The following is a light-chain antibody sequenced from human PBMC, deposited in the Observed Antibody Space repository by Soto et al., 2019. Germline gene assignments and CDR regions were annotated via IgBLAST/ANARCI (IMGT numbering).Light chain of an antibody. CDR1: QSVSSN. CDR2: DAS. V-gene: IGKV3-15*01. CDR3: QQYIKWPIT. Sequence: EIVMTQSPGTLSVSPGQRATVYCRASQSVSSNLAWYQQKPGQAPRLLISDASTRATGIPARFSGSGSGTEFTLTVSSLQSEDFAVYYCQQYIKWPITFGQGTRLEIK. J-gene: IGKJ5*01.